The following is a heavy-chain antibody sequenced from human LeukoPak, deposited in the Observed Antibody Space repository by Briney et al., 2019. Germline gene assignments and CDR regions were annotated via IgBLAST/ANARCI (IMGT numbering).Heavy chain of an antibody. CDR2: ISHTGTTI. D-gene: IGHD7-27*01. CDR1: GFTFSDHY. Sequence: GGSLRLSCAASGFTFSDHYMTWIRQGPGKGLEWVSYISHTGTTIYYADSVKGRFTLSRDNARNSLYLQMNSLRAEDTAVYYCARGHWGLDSWGQGTLVSVSS. J-gene: IGHJ4*02. V-gene: IGHV3-11*04. CDR3: ARGHWGLDS.